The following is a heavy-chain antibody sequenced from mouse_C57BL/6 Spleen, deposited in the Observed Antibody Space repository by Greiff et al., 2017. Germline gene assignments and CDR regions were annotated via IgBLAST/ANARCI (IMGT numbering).Heavy chain of an antibody. Sequence: VQLQQPGAELVMPGASVKLSCKASGYTFTSYWMHWVKQRPGQGLEWIGEIDPSDSYTNYNQKFKGKSTLTVDKSSSTAYMQLSSLTSEDSAVYYCARRGYDGYYDWGQGTTLTVSA. CDR3: ARRGYDGYYD. CDR2: IDPSDSYT. J-gene: IGHJ2*01. CDR1: GYTFTSYW. D-gene: IGHD2-3*01. V-gene: IGHV1-69*01.